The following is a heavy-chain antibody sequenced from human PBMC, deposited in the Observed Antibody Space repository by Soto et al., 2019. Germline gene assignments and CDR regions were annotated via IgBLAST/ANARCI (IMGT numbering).Heavy chain of an antibody. CDR3: ARYSQTDAFDI. D-gene: IGHD2-15*01. V-gene: IGHV3-21*01. J-gene: IGHJ3*02. CDR1: GFTFSSYS. Sequence: EVQLVESGGGLVKPGGSLRLSCAASGFTFSSYSMNWVRQAPGKGLEWVSSISSSSSYIYYADSVKGRFTISRDNAKNSLYLQMNSLRAEDTSVYYCARYSQTDAFDIWGQGTMVTVSS. CDR2: ISSSSSYI.